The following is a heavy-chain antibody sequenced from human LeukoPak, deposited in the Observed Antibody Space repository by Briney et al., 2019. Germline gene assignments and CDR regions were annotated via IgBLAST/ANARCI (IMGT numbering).Heavy chain of an antibody. J-gene: IGHJ1*01. CDR2: IKSDGSDT. Sequence: GGSLRLSCAASGFTFSTYWMHWVRQAPGEGLVWVSRIKSDGSDTSYADSVKGRFTISRDNAQNSMYLQMNSLRVEDTAVYYCTSWGDTTAEYFQRWGQGTLVTVSS. CDR1: GFTFSTYW. CDR3: TSWGDTTAEYFQR. D-gene: IGHD2-21*02. V-gene: IGHV3-74*01.